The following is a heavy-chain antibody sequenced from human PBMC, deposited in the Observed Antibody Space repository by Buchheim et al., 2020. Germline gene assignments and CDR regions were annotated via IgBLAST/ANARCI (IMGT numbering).Heavy chain of an antibody. D-gene: IGHD4-17*01. V-gene: IGHV3-30-3*01. Sequence: QVQLVESGGGVVQPGRSLRLSCAASGFTFSSYAMHWVRQAPGKGLEWVAVISYDGSNKYYADSVKGRFTISRDNSKNTLYLQMNSLRAEDTAVYYCAREAYGDYYWGQGTL. CDR2: ISYDGSNK. J-gene: IGHJ4*02. CDR1: GFTFSSYA. CDR3: AREAYGDYY.